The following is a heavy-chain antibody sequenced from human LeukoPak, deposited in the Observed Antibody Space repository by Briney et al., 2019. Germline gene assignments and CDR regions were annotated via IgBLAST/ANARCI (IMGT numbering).Heavy chain of an antibody. Sequence: QAGGSLRLSCAASGFTFDDYAMHWVRQAPGKGLEWVSGISWNSGSIGYADSVKGRFTISRDNAKNSLYLQMNSLRAEDTAVYYCARDKYYYDSSGGGYYFDYWGQGTLVTVSS. CDR2: ISWNSGSI. CDR1: GFTFDDYA. D-gene: IGHD3-22*01. J-gene: IGHJ4*02. V-gene: IGHV3-9*01. CDR3: ARDKYYYDSSGGGYYFDY.